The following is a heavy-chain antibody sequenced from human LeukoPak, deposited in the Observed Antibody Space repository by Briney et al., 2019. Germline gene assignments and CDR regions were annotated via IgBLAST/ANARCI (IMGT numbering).Heavy chain of an antibody. V-gene: IGHV3-23*01. D-gene: IGHD3-22*01. J-gene: IGHJ4*02. CDR2: ISDSGGST. Sequence: GGSLRLSCAVSGITLSNYGMSWVRQATGKGLEWVAGISDSGGSTNYADSVKGRFTISRDNPKNTLYLQMNSLRAEDTAVYFCAKRGVVIRVILVGFHKEAYYFDSWGQGALVTVSS. CDR1: GITLSNYG. CDR3: AKRGVVIRVILVGFHKEAYYFDS.